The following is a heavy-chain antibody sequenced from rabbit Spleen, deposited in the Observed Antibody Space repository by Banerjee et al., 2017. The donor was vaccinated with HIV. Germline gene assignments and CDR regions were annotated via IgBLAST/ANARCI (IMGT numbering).Heavy chain of an antibody. V-gene: IGHV1S45*01. D-gene: IGHD1-1*01. Sequence: QEQLVESGGGLVKPGGTLTLTCTVSGFSFSSNWICWVRQAPGKGLEWIACIYTGSSGSTYYASWAKGRFTISKTSSTTVTLQMTSLTVADMASYFCARVDRTSRGAYDFWGPGTLVTVS. CDR2: IYTGSSGST. J-gene: IGHJ4*01. CDR3: ARVDRTSRGAYDF. CDR1: GFSFSSNW.